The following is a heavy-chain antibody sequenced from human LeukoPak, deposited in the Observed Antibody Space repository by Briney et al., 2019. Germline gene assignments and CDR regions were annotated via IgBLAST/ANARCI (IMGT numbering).Heavy chain of an antibody. Sequence: GGSLRLSCAASGFTFSTYAMSWVRHTPGKGLEWVSGISRGGNTQYTDSVKGRFTVSRDNSKNTLHLQMDSLRAEDTAIYYCTKDRRQWVVPYFDSWGQGTVVTVSS. CDR3: TKDRRQWVVPYFDS. D-gene: IGHD6-19*01. J-gene: IGHJ4*02. CDR1: GFTFSTYA. V-gene: IGHV3-23*01. CDR2: ISRGGNT.